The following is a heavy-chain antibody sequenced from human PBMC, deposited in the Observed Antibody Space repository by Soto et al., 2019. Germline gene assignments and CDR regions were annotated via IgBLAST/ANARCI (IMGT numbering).Heavy chain of an antibody. CDR3: ATRPPRRNIAAGX. CDR1: GFTFTSYE. J-gene: IGHJ4*02. D-gene: IGHD6-6*01. V-gene: IGHV3-48*03. CDR2: ISSSGTTK. Sequence: GGSLRLSCAASGFTFTSYEMNWVRQAPGTGLEWVSYISSSGTTKYYADSVKGRFTIYRDSAKNSLYLQMNSLRAEDTAVYYCATRPPRRNIAAGXWGQGTLVTVSX.